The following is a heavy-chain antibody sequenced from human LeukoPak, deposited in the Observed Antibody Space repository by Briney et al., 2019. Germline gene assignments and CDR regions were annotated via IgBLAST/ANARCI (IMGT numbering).Heavy chain of an antibody. V-gene: IGHV3-21*01. J-gene: IGHJ6*03. D-gene: IGHD3-10*01. CDR3: VTGVRGVIRYMDV. CDR1: GFTFSSYS. Sequence: GGSLRLSCAASGFTFSSYSMNWVRQAPGKWLEWVSSISSSSSYIYYADSVKGRFTISRDNAKNSLYLQMNSLRAEDTAVYYCVTGVRGVIRYMDVWGKGTTVTVSS. CDR2: ISSSSSYI.